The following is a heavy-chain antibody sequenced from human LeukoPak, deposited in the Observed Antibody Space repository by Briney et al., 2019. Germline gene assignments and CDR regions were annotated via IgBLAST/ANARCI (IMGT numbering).Heavy chain of an antibody. CDR2: IYYSGST. D-gene: IGHD1-26*01. CDR1: GASISSYY. Sequence: SETLSLTCTVSGASISSYYWSWIRQPPGKGLEWIGYIYYSGSTNYNPSLKSRVTISVDTSKNQFSLKLSSLTAADTAVYYCARAPRPPIVGATKGFYFDYWGQGTLVTVSS. CDR3: ARAPRPPIVGATKGFYFDY. J-gene: IGHJ4*02. V-gene: IGHV4-59*01.